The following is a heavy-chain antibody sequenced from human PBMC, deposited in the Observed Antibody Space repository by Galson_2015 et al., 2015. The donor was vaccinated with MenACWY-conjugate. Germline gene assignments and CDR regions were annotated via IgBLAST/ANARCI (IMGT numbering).Heavy chain of an antibody. CDR3: VRESPSLTTFGMDV. CDR1: GFSFTDYW. CDR2: INGDGSTT. D-gene: IGHD2/OR15-2a*01. Sequence: SLRLSCAASGFSFTDYWMHWVRQTPGKGLVWVSRINGDGSTTNYADSVEGRFTISRDNAKNTLYLQLSSLRAEDTAVYYCVRESPSLTTFGMDVWGQGTTVTVSS. J-gene: IGHJ6*02. V-gene: IGHV3-74*01.